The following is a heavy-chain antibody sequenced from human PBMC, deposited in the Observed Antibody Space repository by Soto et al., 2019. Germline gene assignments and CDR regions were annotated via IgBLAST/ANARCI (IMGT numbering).Heavy chain of an antibody. Sequence: VQLLESGGGLVQPGGSLRLSCAASGFTFSSYAMNWVRQAPGKGLAWVSDITGSGSSKYYADSVKGRFTISRDNSKNKLKVKMNSVRDTAADVYYSARGGTSGNYAFDIWGQGTMVTVSS. D-gene: IGHD2-8*01. CDR3: ARGGTSGNYAFDI. J-gene: IGHJ3*02. CDR2: ITGSGSSK. CDR1: GFTFSSYA. V-gene: IGHV3-23*01.